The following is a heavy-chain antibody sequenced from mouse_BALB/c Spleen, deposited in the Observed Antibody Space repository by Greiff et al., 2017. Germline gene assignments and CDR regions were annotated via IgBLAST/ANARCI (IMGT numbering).Heavy chain of an antibody. D-gene: IGHD2-4*01. CDR3: TRSTITWYFDV. V-gene: IGHV1-69*02. Sequence: QVQLQQPGAELVRPGASVKLSCKASGYTFTSYWINWVKQRPGQGLEWIGNIYPSDSYTNYNQKFKDKATLTVDKSSSTAYMQLSSPTSEDSAVYYCTRSTITWYFDVWGAGTTVTVSS. CDR2: IYPSDSYT. J-gene: IGHJ1*01. CDR1: GYTFTSYW.